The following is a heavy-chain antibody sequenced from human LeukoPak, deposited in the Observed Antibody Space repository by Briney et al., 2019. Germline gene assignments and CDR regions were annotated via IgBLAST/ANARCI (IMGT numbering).Heavy chain of an antibody. J-gene: IGHJ6*02. Sequence: GASVKVSCKASGYTFTGYYMHWVRQAPGQGLEWMVWINPNSGGTNYAQKFQGRVTTTRDTSISTAYMELSRLRSDDTAVYYCAREESSSPYYYYGMDVWGQGTTVTVSS. CDR1: GYTFTGYY. D-gene: IGHD6-6*01. CDR3: AREESSSPYYYYGMDV. CDR2: INPNSGGT. V-gene: IGHV1-2*02.